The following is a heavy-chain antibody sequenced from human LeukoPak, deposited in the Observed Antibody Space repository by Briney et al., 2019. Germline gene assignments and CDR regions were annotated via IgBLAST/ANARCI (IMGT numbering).Heavy chain of an antibody. CDR3: AREVRFLEWLLSYNWFDP. D-gene: IGHD3-3*01. CDR1: GGSISSYY. J-gene: IGHJ5*02. V-gene: IGHV4-59*01. Sequence: SETLSLTCTVSGGSISSYYWSWIRQPPGKGLEWIGYIYYSGSTNYNPSLKSRVTISVDTSKNQFSLKLSSVTAADTAVYYCAREVRFLEWLLSYNWFDPWGQGTLVTVSS. CDR2: IYYSGST.